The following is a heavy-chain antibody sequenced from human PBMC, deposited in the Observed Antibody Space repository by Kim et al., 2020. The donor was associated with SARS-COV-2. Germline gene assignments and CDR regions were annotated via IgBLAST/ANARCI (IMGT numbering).Heavy chain of an antibody. CDR1: GFTFSDYY. CDR2: ISSSTGYT. V-gene: IGHV3-11*05. Sequence: GGSLRLSCAASGFTFSDYYMTWIRQAPGRGLEWISYISSSTGYTNYADSLKGRFTISRDNAKNSLYLQMNSLRAEDTAVYYCARVAVGSSSWYYFDYWGRGTLVTVSS. CDR3: ARVAVGSSSWYYFDY. D-gene: IGHD6-13*01. J-gene: IGHJ4*02.